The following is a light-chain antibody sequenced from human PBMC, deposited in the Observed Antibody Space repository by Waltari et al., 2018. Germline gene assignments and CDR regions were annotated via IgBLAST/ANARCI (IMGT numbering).Light chain of an antibody. CDR2: DAS. CDR3: QQYKSHYRT. J-gene: IGKJ1*01. Sequence: DVQMSQSPSSLSASVGDRVTITCRASLSIDKALNWYQQKPGTAPKLLIHDASTLQNGVSSRFRGSGSGTEFALTISNLQPDDVATYYCQQYKSHYRTFGHGTRVEVK. CDR1: LSIDKA. V-gene: IGKV1-5*01.